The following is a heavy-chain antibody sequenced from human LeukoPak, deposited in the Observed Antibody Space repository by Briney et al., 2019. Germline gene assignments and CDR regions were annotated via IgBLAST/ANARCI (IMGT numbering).Heavy chain of an antibody. Sequence: KPSETLSLTCTVSGGSFSSSGYYWSWIRQPPGKGLEWTGEINHSGSTNYNPSLKSRVTISVDTSKNQFSLKLSSVTAADTAVYYCARDVEYCSSTSCPRLLYWGQGTLVTVSS. CDR3: ARDVEYCSSTSCPRLLY. CDR1: GGSFSSSGYY. J-gene: IGHJ4*02. D-gene: IGHD2-2*01. CDR2: INHSGST. V-gene: IGHV4-39*07.